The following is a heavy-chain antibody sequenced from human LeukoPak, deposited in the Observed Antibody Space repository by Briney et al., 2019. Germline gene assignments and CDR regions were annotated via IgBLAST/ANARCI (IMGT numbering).Heavy chain of an antibody. CDR1: GFTFSSYA. CDR2: ISGSGVST. V-gene: IGHV3-23*01. D-gene: IGHD5-18*01. CDR3: ASQYIEVNYYYHMDV. J-gene: IGHJ6*03. Sequence: PGGSLRLSCAASGFTFSSYAMSWVRQAPGKGLEWVSAISGSGVSTYYGDSVKGRFTISRDNSKNTLYLQMNSLRVEDTAVYYCASQYIEVNYYYHMDVWGTGTTVIVSS.